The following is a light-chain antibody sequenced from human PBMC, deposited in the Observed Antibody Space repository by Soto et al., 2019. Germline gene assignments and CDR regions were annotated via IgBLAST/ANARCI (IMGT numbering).Light chain of an antibody. J-gene: IGKJ2*01. CDR3: KPFGTCFPYT. CDR2: DAS. CDR1: QSVSSSY. V-gene: IGKV3-20*01. Sequence: EIVLTQSPGTLSLSPGERATLTCRASQSVSSSYLAWYQQKPGQAPRLLMYDASSRATGIPDRFSGSGSGTDFTLTISRLEAEGFAVDFYKPFGTCFPYTFSQGAKLDSK.